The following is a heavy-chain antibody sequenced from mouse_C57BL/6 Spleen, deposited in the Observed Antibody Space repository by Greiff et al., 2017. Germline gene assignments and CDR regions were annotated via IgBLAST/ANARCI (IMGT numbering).Heavy chain of an antibody. Sequence: QVHVKQSGAELAKPGASVMLSCKASGYTFTSYWMHWVKQRPGQGLEWIGYINPSSGYTKYNQKFKDKATLTADKSSSTAYMQLSSLTYEDSAVYYCARWENGYDRWFAYWGQGTLVTVSA. V-gene: IGHV1-7*01. CDR1: GYTFTSYW. CDR3: ARWENGYDRWFAY. CDR2: INPSSGYT. J-gene: IGHJ3*01. D-gene: IGHD2-2*01.